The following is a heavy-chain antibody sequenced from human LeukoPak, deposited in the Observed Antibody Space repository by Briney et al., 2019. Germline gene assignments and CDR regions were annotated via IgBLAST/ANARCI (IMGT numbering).Heavy chain of an antibody. Sequence: GGSLRLSCAASGFTFSSYWMSWVRQAPGKGLEWVANIKQDGSEKYYVDSVKGRFTISRDNAKNSLYLQMNSLRAEDTAVYYCAREGWLRFQDYYYYYYMDVWGKGTTVTISS. CDR1: GFTFSSYW. CDR2: IKQDGSEK. V-gene: IGHV3-7*01. CDR3: AREGWLRFQDYYYYYYMDV. J-gene: IGHJ6*03. D-gene: IGHD5-12*01.